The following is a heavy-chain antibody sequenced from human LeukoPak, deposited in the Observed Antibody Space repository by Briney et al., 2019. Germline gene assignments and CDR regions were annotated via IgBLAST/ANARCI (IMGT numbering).Heavy chain of an antibody. CDR1: GGSISSGSYY. J-gene: IGHJ3*02. CDR3: ARDGYNYRAFDI. CDR2: IYTSAST. V-gene: IGHV4-61*02. Sequence: SETLSLTCTVSGGSISSGSYYWSWIRQPAGQGLERLGRIYTSASTNYTPSLKSPVTISVDTSKNQFSLKLSSVTAADTAVYYCARDGYNYRAFDIWGQGTMVTVSS. D-gene: IGHD5-24*01.